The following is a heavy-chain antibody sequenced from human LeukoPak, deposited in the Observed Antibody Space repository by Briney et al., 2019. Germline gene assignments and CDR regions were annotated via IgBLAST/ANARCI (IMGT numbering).Heavy chain of an antibody. CDR3: AREEYSSSSGYYYYGMDV. CDR1: GGSISSGDYY. Sequence: SQTLSLTCTVSGGSISSGDYYWSWIRQPPGKGLEWIGYIYYSGSTYYNPSLKSRVTISVDTSKNQFSLKLSSVTAADTAVYYCAREEYSSSSGYYYYGMDVWGQGTTVTVSS. CDR2: IYYSGST. J-gene: IGHJ6*02. V-gene: IGHV4-30-4*01. D-gene: IGHD6-6*01.